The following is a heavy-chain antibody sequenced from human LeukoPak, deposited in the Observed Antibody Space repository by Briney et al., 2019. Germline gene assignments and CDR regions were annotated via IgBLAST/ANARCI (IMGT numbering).Heavy chain of an antibody. CDR3: AKRATITVSAYYYFYYMDV. V-gene: IGHV3-30*02. D-gene: IGHD5-24*01. J-gene: IGHJ6*03. CDR1: GFSFKDYG. CDR2: IRYDEINK. Sequence: PGTSLRLSCAASGFSFKDYGMHWVRQAPGKGLEWVAFIRYDEINKYYADSVKDRFTISRDNSQNTLYLQMNSLRAEDTAVYYCAKRATITVSAYYYFYYMDVWGKGTTVTVSS.